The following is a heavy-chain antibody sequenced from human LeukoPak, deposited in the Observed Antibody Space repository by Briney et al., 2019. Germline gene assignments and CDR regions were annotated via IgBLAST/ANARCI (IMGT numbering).Heavy chain of an antibody. J-gene: IGHJ4*02. CDR3: ARDNYGDYVLGY. CDR2: IYSGGST. CDR1: GFTVSSNY. V-gene: IGHV3-66*01. D-gene: IGHD4-17*01. Sequence: GGSLRLSCAASGFTVSSNYMSWVRQAPGKGLEWVSVIYSGGSTYYADSVKGRFTISRDNSKNTLYLQMNSLRAEDTAVYYRARDNYGDYVLGYWGQGTLVTVSS.